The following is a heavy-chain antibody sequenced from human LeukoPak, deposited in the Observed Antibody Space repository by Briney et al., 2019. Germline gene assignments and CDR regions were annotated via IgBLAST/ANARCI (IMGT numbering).Heavy chain of an antibody. CDR2: IYHSGST. V-gene: IGHV4-38-2*02. J-gene: IGHJ4*02. CDR3: ARGPTYAAAAGGGY. CDR1: GGSISSGYY. D-gene: IGHD6-13*01. Sequence: PSETLSLTCTVSGGSISSGYYWGWIRQPPGKGLEWIGSIYHSGSTYYNPSLKSRVTISVDTSKNQFSLKLSSVTAADTAVYYCARGPTYAAAAGGGYWGQGTLVTVSS.